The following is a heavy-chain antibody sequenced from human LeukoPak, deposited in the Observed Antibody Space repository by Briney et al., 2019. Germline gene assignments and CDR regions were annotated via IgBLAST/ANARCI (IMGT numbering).Heavy chain of an antibody. CDR1: WDSNSNYY. V-gene: IGHV4-4*07. CDR3: VRVLFRGVVVYDY. Sequence: SETLSLTCTVSWDSNSNYYWHWIRQPAGKRLEGIGRISTSGSPNYNPSLTSRISMSLDTPKNQFSLQLNSVTAAHTAVYSCVRVLFRGVVVYDYWGLGTLVTVSS. D-gene: IGHD3-16*01. J-gene: IGHJ4*02. CDR2: ISTSGSP.